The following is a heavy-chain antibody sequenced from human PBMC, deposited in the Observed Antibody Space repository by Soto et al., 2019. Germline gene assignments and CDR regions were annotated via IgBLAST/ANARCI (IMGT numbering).Heavy chain of an antibody. J-gene: IGHJ6*02. CDR1: GFTVSSNY. D-gene: IGHD6-19*01. Sequence: GGSLRLSCAASGFTVSSNYMSWVRQAPGKGLEWVSVIYSGGSTYYADSVKGRFTISRDNSKNTLYLQMNSLRAEDTAVYYCASNVAGGPYYYYYYGMDVWGQGTTVTVSS. CDR3: ASNVAGGPYYYYYYGMDV. CDR2: IYSGGST. V-gene: IGHV3-53*01.